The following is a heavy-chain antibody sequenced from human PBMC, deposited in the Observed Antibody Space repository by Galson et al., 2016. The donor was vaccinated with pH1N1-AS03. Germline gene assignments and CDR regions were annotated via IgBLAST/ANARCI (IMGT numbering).Heavy chain of an antibody. J-gene: IGHJ4*02. CDR3: VRESEISGVVFFNY. CDR2: ISAYYGDT. CDR1: DYTFTTYG. V-gene: IGHV1-18*01. D-gene: IGHD3-3*01. Sequence: SVKVSCKASDYTFTTYGISWVRQAPGQGLEWMGWISAYYGDTHFAHEFQERVTLTRDTSTATAYMELRNLRSDDTAVYYCVRESEISGVVFFNYWGQGTLVTVSS.